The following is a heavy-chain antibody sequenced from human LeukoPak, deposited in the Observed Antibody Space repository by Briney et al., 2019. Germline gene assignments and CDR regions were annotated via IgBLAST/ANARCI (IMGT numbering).Heavy chain of an antibody. CDR3: ARGGCGITSCYDY. V-gene: IGHV3-33*01. J-gene: IGHJ4*02. CDR1: GFPFRNYG. CDR2: VWYDGRNK. D-gene: IGHD2-2*01. Sequence: GRSLRLSCGASGFPFRNYGMHWVRQAPGKGLEWVAVVWYDGRNKYYADSVNGRFTISRDNTKNTLYLQMDTLRAEDTAVYYCARGGCGITSCYDYWGQGTLVTVSS.